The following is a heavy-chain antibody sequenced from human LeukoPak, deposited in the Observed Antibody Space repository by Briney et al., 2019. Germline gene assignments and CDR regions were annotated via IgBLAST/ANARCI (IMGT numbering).Heavy chain of an antibody. J-gene: IGHJ4*02. CDR2: ISGSDGST. V-gene: IGHV3-23*01. CDR1: GLTFSSYA. D-gene: IGHD2-21*01. CDR3: AKVETCGGAYCYALDY. Sequence: GGSLRLYCAASGLTFSSYAMTWVRQAPDKGLEWVSAISGSDGSTYYADSVKGRFTISRDDSQNTLYLQMNSLSAEDTAVYYCAKVETCGGAYCYALDYWGQGTLVTVSS.